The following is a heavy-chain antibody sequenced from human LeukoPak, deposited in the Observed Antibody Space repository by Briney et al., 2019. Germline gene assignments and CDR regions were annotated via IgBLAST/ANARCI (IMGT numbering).Heavy chain of an antibody. Sequence: ASVKVSFTASGYTFTSYAMNWVRQAPGQGLEWMGWINTNTGNPTYAQGFTGRFVFSLDTSVSTAYLQISSLKAEDTAVYYCARQRRNHYGSGKNNWFDPWGQGTLVTVSS. J-gene: IGHJ5*02. CDR3: ARQRRNHYGSGKNNWFDP. CDR1: GYTFTSYA. D-gene: IGHD3-10*01. CDR2: INTNTGNP. V-gene: IGHV7-4-1*02.